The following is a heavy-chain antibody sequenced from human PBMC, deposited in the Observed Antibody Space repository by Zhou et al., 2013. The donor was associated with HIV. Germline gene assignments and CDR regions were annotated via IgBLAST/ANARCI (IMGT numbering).Heavy chain of an antibody. J-gene: IGHJ4*02. CDR2: VNPTGDTT. CDR1: GNTFINYY. CDR3: ARLRLLTGTFYFDS. Sequence: QVQLVQSGAEVQKPGASVKLSCKASGNTFINYYTHWVRQGPGQGLEWMGMVNPTGDTTKYAQNFQGRVTLSRDTSTSTVYMELTSLRSDDTAVYYCARLRLLTGTFYFDSWAREPWSPSPQ. D-gene: IGHD7-27*01. V-gene: IGHV1-46*01.